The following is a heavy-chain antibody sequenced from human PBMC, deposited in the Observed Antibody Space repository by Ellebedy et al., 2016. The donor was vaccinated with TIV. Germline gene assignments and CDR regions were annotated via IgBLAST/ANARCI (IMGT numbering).Heavy chain of an antibody. CDR2: ISYDGTTK. CDR3: ATSAVGHSHGYYFDY. V-gene: IGHV3-30-3*01. CDR1: GLTFSSYP. J-gene: IGHJ4*02. Sequence: PGGSLRLSCTVSGLTFSSYPIHWVRLAPGKGLEWVTLISYDGTTKYNADSVRGRFTISRDISKNTVYLQMNNLRGDDTALYHCATSAVGHSHGYYFDYWGQGTLVTVSA. D-gene: IGHD3-22*01.